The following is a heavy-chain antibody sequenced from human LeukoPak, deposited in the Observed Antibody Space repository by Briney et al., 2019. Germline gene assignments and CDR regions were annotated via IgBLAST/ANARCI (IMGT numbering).Heavy chain of an antibody. V-gene: IGHV4-39*07. CDR1: GGSISSSSYY. J-gene: IGHJ2*01. Sequence: PSETLSLTCTVSGGSISSSSYYWGWIRQPPGKGLEWIGSIYYSGSTYYSPSLKSRVTISVDTSKNQFSLKLSSVTAADTAVYYCARPIYGNWYFDLWGRGTLVTVSS. CDR3: ARPIYGNWYFDL. CDR2: IYYSGST. D-gene: IGHD3-10*01.